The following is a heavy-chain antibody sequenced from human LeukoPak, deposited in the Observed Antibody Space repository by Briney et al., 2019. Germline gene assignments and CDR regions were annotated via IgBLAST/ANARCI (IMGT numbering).Heavy chain of an antibody. V-gene: IGHV4-61*02. CDR3: ARGVTAAGHFDY. Sequence: PSETLSLTCTVSGGSISSSSYYWSWIRQPAGKGLEWIGRIYTSGSTTYNPSLKSRVTISVDTSKNQFSLILSSVTATDTALCYCARGVTAAGHFDYWGQGTLVTVSS. CDR2: IYTSGST. J-gene: IGHJ4*02. D-gene: IGHD6-13*01. CDR1: GGSISSSSYY.